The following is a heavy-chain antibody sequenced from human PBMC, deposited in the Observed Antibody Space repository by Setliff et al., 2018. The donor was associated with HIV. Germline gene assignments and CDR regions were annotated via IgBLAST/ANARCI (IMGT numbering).Heavy chain of an antibody. V-gene: IGHV4-59*01. Sequence: SETLSLTCTVSGGSISRFYWSWIRQSPGRGLEWIGYILGSGTTNLNPSLWARVTISVDTSKNQFSLKLDSVTAADTAIYYCARVKDPGYIMEYYYGMHVWGQGTTVTVS. J-gene: IGHJ6*02. D-gene: IGHD3-10*01. CDR2: ILGSGTT. CDR1: GGSISRFY. CDR3: ARVKDPGYIMEYYYGMHV.